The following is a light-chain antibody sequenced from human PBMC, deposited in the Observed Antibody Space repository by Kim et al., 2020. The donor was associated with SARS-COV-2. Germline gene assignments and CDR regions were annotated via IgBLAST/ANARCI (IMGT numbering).Light chain of an antibody. V-gene: IGLV6-57*03. CDR3: QSFDSSNQV. CDR1: SGSIASNS. CDR2: EDN. J-gene: IGLJ2*01. Sequence: GKTLTISCTRSSGSIASNSGQWYQQRPGSAPTTVIYEDNQRPSGVPDRFSGSIDSSSNSASLTISGLKTEDEADYYCQSFDSSNQVFGGGTQLTVL.